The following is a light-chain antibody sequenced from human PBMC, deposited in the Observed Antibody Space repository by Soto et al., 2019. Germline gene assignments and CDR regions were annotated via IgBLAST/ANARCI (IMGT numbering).Light chain of an antibody. CDR3: QQYNNWPPLT. J-gene: IGKJ3*01. Sequence: EIVLTQSPGTLSLSPGERATLSCRASQSVSSSYLAWYQQKPGQAPRLLIFDASSRATGISDRFSGSGSGTDFTLTISRLEPEDFAVYYCQQYNNWPPLTFGPGTKVEIK. CDR1: QSVSSSY. CDR2: DAS. V-gene: IGKV3-20*01.